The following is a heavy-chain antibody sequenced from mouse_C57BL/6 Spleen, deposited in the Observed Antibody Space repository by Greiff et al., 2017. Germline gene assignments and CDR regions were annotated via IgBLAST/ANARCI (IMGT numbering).Heavy chain of an antibody. J-gene: IGHJ2*01. CDR3: ARGGNYIDY. CDR2: ISDGGSYT. V-gene: IGHV5-4*03. CDR1: GFTFSSYA. Sequence: VMLVESGGGLVKPGGSLKLSCAASGFTFSSYAMSWVRQTPEKRLEWVATISDGGSYTYYPDNVKGRFTISRDNAKNNLYLQMSHLKSEDTAMYYCARGGNYIDYWGQGTTLTVSS.